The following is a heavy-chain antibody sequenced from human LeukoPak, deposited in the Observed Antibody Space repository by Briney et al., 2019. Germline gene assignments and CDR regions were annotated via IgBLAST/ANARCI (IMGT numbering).Heavy chain of an antibody. J-gene: IGHJ5*02. CDR2: IIPIFGTA. CDR1: GGTFSSYA. CDR3: AGLFGYSGYVTSNWFDP. D-gene: IGHD5-12*01. Sequence: SVKVSCKASGGTFSSYAISWVRQAPGQGLEWMGGIIPIFGTANYAQKFQGRVTITADESTSTAYMELSSLRSEDTAVYYCAGLFGYSGYVTSNWFDPWGQGTLVTVSS. V-gene: IGHV1-69*13.